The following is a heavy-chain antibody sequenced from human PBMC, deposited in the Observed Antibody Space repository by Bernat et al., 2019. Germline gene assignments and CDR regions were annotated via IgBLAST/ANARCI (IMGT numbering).Heavy chain of an antibody. Sequence: EVQLVESGGGLVKPGGSLRLSCAASGFTFSNAWMNWVRQAPGKGLEWVGRIKSKTDGGTTDYAAPVKGRFTISRDDSKNTLYLQMNSLKTEDTAVYYCTTDPGPSEYGDYEIHYYGMDVWGQGTTVTVSS. J-gene: IGHJ6*02. V-gene: IGHV3-15*07. CDR1: GFTFSNAW. D-gene: IGHD4-17*01. CDR3: TTDPGPSEYGDYEIHYYGMDV. CDR2: IKSKTDGGTT.